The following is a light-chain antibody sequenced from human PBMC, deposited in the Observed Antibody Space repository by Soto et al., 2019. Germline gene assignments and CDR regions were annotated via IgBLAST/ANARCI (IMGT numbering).Light chain of an antibody. Sequence: QSVLTQPPSVSGSPGQSITISCTGTVGLVSWYQQHPGKVPKLIIYDDTKRPSGVSSRFSGSKSGNTASLTISGLQTEDEADYYCCLYVGGRTYVFGNGTKVTGL. CDR3: CLYVGGRTYV. V-gene: IGLV2-23*01. CDR2: DDT. J-gene: IGLJ1*01. CDR1: VGL.